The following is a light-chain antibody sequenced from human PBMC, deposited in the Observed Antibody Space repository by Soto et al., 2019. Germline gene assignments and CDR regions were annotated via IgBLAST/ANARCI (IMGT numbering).Light chain of an antibody. J-gene: IGLJ1*01. CDR3: SSYTSSSTEV. CDR2: DVS. CDR1: SSDVGGYNY. V-gene: IGLV2-14*01. Sequence: QSALTQPASVSGSPGQSITISCTGTSSDVGGYNYVSWYQQHPGKAPKLMMYDVSNRPSGVSNRFSGSKSGNTGSPTISGLQAEDEADYYCSSYTSSSTEVFGTGTKLTVL.